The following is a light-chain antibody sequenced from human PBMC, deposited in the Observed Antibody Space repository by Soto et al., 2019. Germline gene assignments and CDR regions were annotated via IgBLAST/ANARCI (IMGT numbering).Light chain of an antibody. V-gene: IGKV1-33*01. Sequence: DIQMTQSPSSLSTSVGDSVAITRQASQDIRNNLNWYQQKQGKAPKPLIYDASNLETGVPSRFSGSGSGTDFTLTISSLQPEDVATYFCQQFDQLPRTFGQGTKLEIK. CDR3: QQFDQLPRT. CDR2: DAS. J-gene: IGKJ2*01. CDR1: QDIRNN.